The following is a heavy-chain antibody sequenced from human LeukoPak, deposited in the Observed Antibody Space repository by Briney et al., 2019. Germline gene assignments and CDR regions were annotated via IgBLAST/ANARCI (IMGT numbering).Heavy chain of an antibody. V-gene: IGHV3-33*01. Sequence: GRSLRLSCAASGFTFSSYGMHWVRQAPGRGLEWVAVIWYDGSNKYYADSVKGRFTISRDNSKNTLYLQMNSLSAEDTAVYYCARGETARRGAFDYWGQGTLVTVSS. D-gene: IGHD6-6*01. J-gene: IGHJ4*02. CDR2: IWYDGSNK. CDR1: GFTFSSYG. CDR3: ARGETARRGAFDY.